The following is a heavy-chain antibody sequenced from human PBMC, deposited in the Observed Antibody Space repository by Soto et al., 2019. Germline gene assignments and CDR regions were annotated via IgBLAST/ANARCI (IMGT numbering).Heavy chain of an antibody. D-gene: IGHD1-26*01. CDR1: GFTVSSNY. V-gene: IGHV3-53*01. J-gene: IGHJ4*02. CDR3: ERLTYSGSYYF. Sequence: PGGSLRLSCAASGFTVSSNYMSWVRQAPGKGLEWVSVIYSGGSTYYADSVKGRFTISRDNSKNTLYLQMNSLRAEDTAVYYCERLTYSGSYYFWGQGTLVTVSS. CDR2: IYSGGST.